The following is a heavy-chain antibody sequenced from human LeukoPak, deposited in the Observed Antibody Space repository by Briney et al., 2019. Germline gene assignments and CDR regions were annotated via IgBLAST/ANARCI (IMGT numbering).Heavy chain of an antibody. D-gene: IGHD4-17*01. CDR3: ARGTVTAPDY. Sequence: GGSLRLSCAASGFTVSSNYMSWVRQAPGKGLEWVSVVYSGGRAYYADSVKGRFTISRDNSKNMLYLQMNSLRAEDTAVYSCARGTVTAPDYWGQGTLVTVSS. V-gene: IGHV3-53*01. CDR1: GFTVSSNY. CDR2: VYSGGRA. J-gene: IGHJ4*02.